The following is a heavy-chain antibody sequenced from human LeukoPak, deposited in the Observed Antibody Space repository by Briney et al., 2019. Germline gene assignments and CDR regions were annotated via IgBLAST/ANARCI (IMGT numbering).Heavy chain of an antibody. V-gene: IGHV3-74*01. J-gene: IGHJ4*02. CDR2: IKSDGSRT. D-gene: IGHD3-10*01. Sequence: GGSLRLSCAASGFTFSNYWMHWVRQAPGKGLVWVSRIKSDGSRTDYADSVKGRFTISRDNAKNTLYLQMNSLRVEDTAVYYCAKAPGTLADPYYFDYWGQGALVTVSS. CDR1: GFTFSNYW. CDR3: AKAPGTLADPYYFDY.